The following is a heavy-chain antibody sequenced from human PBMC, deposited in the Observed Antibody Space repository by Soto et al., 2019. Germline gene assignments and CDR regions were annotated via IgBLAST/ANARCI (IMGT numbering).Heavy chain of an antibody. V-gene: IGHV3-13*01. J-gene: IGHJ5*02. CDR1: GFTFNTYD. CDR3: IRGRSNHYDSSPPPRFDP. Sequence: EVQLEASGGGLVQPGGSLRLSCAASGFTFNTYDLHWVRQRRGKGLEWVSGIGTLFDTNYADSVMGRFTISRENARTSLYLQMDNLIVDDTAVYYCIRGRSNHYDSSPPPRFDPWGQGTLVTVSS. CDR2: IGTLFDT. D-gene: IGHD3-10*01.